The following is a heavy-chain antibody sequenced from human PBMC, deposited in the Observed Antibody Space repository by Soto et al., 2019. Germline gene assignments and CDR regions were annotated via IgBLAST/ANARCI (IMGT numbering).Heavy chain of an antibody. CDR1: GGTFSSYA. J-gene: IGHJ3*02. CDR2: IIPIFGTA. V-gene: IGHV1-69*01. Sequence: QVQLVQSGAEVKKPGSSVKVSCKASGGTFSSYAISWVRQAXGQGLXWMGGIIPIFGTANYAQKFQGRVTITADESTSTAYMELSSLRSEXTAXXXXXXXXXXXXXXXXAFDIWGQGTMVTVSS. CDR3: XXXXXXXXXXXXAFDI.